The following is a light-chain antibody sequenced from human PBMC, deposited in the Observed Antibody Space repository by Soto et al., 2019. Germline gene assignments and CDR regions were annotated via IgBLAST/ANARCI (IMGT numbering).Light chain of an antibody. CDR1: SSDVGGYNY. CDR3: SSYTSSSTPYV. V-gene: IGLV2-14*03. J-gene: IGLJ1*01. CDR2: EVS. Sequence: QSALTQPASVSVSPGQSITISCTGTSSDVGGYNYVSWYQQHPGKAPKLMIYEVSNRPSGDSDRFSGSKSGNTASLTISGLQAEDEADYYCSSYTSSSTPYVFGSGTKVTVL.